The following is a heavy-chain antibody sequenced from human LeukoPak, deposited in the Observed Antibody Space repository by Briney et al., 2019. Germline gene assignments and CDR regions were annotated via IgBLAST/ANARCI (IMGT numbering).Heavy chain of an antibody. D-gene: IGHD5-12*01. CDR1: GHSFTTHD. CDR2: MNPNSGKS. J-gene: IGHJ5*01. CDR3: ARESGLTDNWLDS. V-gene: IGHV1-8*01. Sequence: ASVTVSCKASGHSFTTHDINWVRQSTGQGLEWMGWMNPNSGKSGYAQKFQGGVTMTRDTSISTVYMELSSLGSDDTAVYYCARESGLTDNWLDSWGQGTLVIVSS.